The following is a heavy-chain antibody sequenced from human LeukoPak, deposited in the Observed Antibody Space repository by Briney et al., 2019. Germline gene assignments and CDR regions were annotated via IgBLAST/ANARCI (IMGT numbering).Heavy chain of an antibody. V-gene: IGHV1-69*06. D-gene: IGHD2-2*01. J-gene: IGHJ5*02. Sequence: GASVKVSCKASGGTFSSYAISWVRQAPGQGLEWMGGIIPIFGTANYAQKFQGRVTITADKSTSTAYMEPSSLRSEDTAVYYCARTHPTPDIVVVPAAIGWFDPWGQGTLVTVSS. CDR3: ARTHPTPDIVVVPAAIGWFDP. CDR1: GGTFSSYA. CDR2: IIPIFGTA.